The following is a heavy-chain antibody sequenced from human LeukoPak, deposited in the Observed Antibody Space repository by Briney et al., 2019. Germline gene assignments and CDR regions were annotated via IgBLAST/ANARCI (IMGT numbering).Heavy chain of an antibody. Sequence: SETLSLTCAVSGGSTRSYYWSWIRQPPGKGLEWIGYISDSGSTKYNPSLKSRVTISVDTSKNQFSLKLNSVTAADTAVYYCARPSPNGYCSGTSCYAAFDFWGQGTLVTVSS. J-gene: IGHJ4*02. CDR3: ARPSPNGYCSGTSCYAAFDF. CDR2: ISDSGST. V-gene: IGHV4-4*08. D-gene: IGHD2-2*03. CDR1: GGSTRSYY.